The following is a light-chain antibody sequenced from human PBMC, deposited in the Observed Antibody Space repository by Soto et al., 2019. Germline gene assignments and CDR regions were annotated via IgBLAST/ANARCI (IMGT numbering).Light chain of an antibody. CDR1: QSVRSK. CDR2: GAS. Sequence: EIWMTQYPATLSVSPGERATVSCWASQSVRSKLAWYQQKPGQAPRLLIYGASTRATGIPARFSGSGSGTEFTLTISSLKSEDFAVYYCQQYNNWHPITFGQGTRLEIK. J-gene: IGKJ5*01. V-gene: IGKV3-15*01. CDR3: QQYNNWHPIT.